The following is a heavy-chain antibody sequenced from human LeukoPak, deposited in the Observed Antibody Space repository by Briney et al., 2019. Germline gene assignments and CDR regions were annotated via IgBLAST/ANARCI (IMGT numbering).Heavy chain of an antibody. J-gene: IGHJ4*02. CDR1: GFTVSSNY. Sequence: GGSLRLSCAASGFTVSSNYMSWVRQAPGKGLEWVSVIYSGGSTYYADSVKGRFTISRDNSKKTLYLQMNSLRAEDTAVYYCARVGFWSDFDYWGQGTRVTVSS. CDR3: ARVGFWSDFDY. CDR2: IYSGGST. D-gene: IGHD3-3*01. V-gene: IGHV3-66*01.